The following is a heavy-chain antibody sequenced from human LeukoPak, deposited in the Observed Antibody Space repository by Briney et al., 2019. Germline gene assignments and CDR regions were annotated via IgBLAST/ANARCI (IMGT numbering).Heavy chain of an antibody. J-gene: IGHJ4*02. CDR2: IYPGGSDT. CDR1: GYSFTSYW. Sequence: GESLKISCKGSGYSFTSYWIGWVRQMPGKGLEWMGIIYPGGSDTRYSPSFQGQVTISADKSISTAYLQWSSLKASDTAMYYCATLIQLAPGTDYFDYWGQGTLVTVSS. CDR3: ATLIQLAPGTDYFDY. V-gene: IGHV5-51*01. D-gene: IGHD3-16*01.